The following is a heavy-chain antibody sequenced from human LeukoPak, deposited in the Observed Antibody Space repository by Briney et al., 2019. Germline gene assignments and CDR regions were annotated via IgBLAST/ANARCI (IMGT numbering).Heavy chain of an antibody. D-gene: IGHD6-13*01. CDR1: GFTFSSYA. CDR3: ARDSGSSSWVSPYYYYGMDV. V-gene: IGHV3-30*04. Sequence: GGSLRLSCAASGFTFSSYAMNWVRQAPGKGLEWVAVISYDGSNKYYADSVKGRFTISRDNSKNTLYLQMNSLRAEDTAVYYCARDSGSSSWVSPYYYYGMDVWGQGTTVTVSS. J-gene: IGHJ6*02. CDR2: ISYDGSNK.